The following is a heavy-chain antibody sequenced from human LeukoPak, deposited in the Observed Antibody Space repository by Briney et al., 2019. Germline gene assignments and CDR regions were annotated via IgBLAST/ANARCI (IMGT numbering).Heavy chain of an antibody. CDR1: GYSISSGYY. Sequence: PSETLSLTCTVSGYSISSGYYWGWIRQSPGKGLEWIGSIYHSGSTYYNPSLKSRVTTSVDTSKNQFSLKLSSVTAADTAVYYCAREYGSGSSWGQGTLVTVSS. CDR3: AREYGSGSS. CDR2: IYHSGST. J-gene: IGHJ5*02. V-gene: IGHV4-38-2*02. D-gene: IGHD3-10*01.